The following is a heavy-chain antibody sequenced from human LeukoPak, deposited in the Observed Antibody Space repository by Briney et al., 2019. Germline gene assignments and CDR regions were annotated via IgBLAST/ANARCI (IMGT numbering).Heavy chain of an antibody. CDR3: ARSGNGYNFPFDF. CDR1: GYTFTSYD. D-gene: IGHD5-24*01. J-gene: IGHJ4*02. CDR2: LNSNTGNT. V-gene: IGHV1-8*01. Sequence: GASVKDSCKASGYTFTSYDINWVRQATGQGLEWMGWLNSNTGNTGYAQKFQGRVTMTRNTSISTAYMELSSLRSEDTAVYYCARSGNGYNFPFDFWGQGTLVTVSS.